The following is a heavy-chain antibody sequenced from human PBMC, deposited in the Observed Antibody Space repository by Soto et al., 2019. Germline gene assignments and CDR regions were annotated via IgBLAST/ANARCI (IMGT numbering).Heavy chain of an antibody. J-gene: IGHJ2*01. Sequence: QVTLKESGPVLVEPPETLTLTCAVSGFSLSTAGLGVSWIRQPPGKALEWIAHIFSTDEKAYSTSLKSSLTNSQYTSKSQVVLTMTNVDTVDTGTYDWALLLCVNWGRDPYWYFDLWGRGTPVTVSS. CDR2: IFSTDEK. V-gene: IGHV2-26*01. CDR1: GFSLSTAGLG. CDR3: ALLLCVNWGRDPYWYFDL. D-gene: IGHD2-15*01.